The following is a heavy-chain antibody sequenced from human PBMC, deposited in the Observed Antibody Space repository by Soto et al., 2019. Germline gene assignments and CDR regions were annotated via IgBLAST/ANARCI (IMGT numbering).Heavy chain of an antibody. D-gene: IGHD3-16*01. Sequence: QVQLVQFGAEVKKPGSSVKVSRKTSRDTFNKYAFNWVRQAPGQGLEWMGWIIPIFSSRNYAEKFQGRVTITADDSTSTAYMELRSLRFEDTAVYYCARGETYLGVWGQGTTVTVSS. V-gene: IGHV1-69*01. CDR3: ARGETYLGV. CDR2: IIPIFSSR. CDR1: RDTFNKYA. J-gene: IGHJ6*02.